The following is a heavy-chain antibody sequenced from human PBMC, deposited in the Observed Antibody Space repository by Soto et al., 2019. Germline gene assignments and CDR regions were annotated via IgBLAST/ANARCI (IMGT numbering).Heavy chain of an antibody. V-gene: IGHV4-4*02. J-gene: IGHJ5*02. CDR1: GGSISSSSW. CDR3: AREWPTNNWFDP. CDR2: IYHSGST. Sequence: PSETLSLTCAVSGGSISSSSWWSWVRQPPGKGLEWIGEIYHSGSTNYNPSLKSRVTISVDKSKNQFSLKLSSVTAADTAVYYCAREWPTNNWFDPWGQGTLVTVSS. D-gene: IGHD5-12*01.